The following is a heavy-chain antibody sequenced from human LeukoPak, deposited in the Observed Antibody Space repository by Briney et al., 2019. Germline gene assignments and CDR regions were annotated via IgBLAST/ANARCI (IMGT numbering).Heavy chain of an antibody. D-gene: IGHD1-26*01. V-gene: IGHV3-7*01. J-gene: IGHJ5*02. CDR2: IKQDGSEK. CDR3: ARVLSGSYFNWFDP. CDR1: GFTFSSYW. Sequence: GGSLRLSCAASGFTFSSYWMSWVRQAPGKGLEGVANIKQDGSEKYYVDSVKGRFTISIDNAKNSLYLQMNSLRAEDTAVYYCARVLSGSYFNWFDPWGQGTLVTVSS.